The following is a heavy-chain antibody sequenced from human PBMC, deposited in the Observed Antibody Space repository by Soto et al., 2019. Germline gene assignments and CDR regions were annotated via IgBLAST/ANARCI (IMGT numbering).Heavy chain of an antibody. V-gene: IGHV3-23*01. CDR2: ISGGGHST. J-gene: IGHJ4*02. CDR3: AKEYSGYNYGLFDY. CDR1: GFTFSTYA. Sequence: EVQLLESGGGLVQPGGSLRLSCAASGFTFSTYAMSWVRQAPGQGLEWVSAISGGGHSTYYADSVEGRFTISRDNSKSTLYLQMDSLRAEDTAVYYCAKEYSGYNYGLFDYWGQGTLVTVSS. D-gene: IGHD5-18*01.